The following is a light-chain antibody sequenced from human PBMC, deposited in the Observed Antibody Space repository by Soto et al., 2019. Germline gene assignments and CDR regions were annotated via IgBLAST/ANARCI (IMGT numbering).Light chain of an antibody. Sequence: EIVLTQSPATLSVSPGERATLSCRAGQSVSSSYLAWYHQKPGQAPRLLIYGASSRATGIPDRFSGSGSGTDFTLTISRLEPEDFAVYYCQQYGSSGTFGQGTKVDIK. CDR1: QSVSSSY. V-gene: IGKV3-20*01. J-gene: IGKJ1*01. CDR3: QQYGSSGT. CDR2: GAS.